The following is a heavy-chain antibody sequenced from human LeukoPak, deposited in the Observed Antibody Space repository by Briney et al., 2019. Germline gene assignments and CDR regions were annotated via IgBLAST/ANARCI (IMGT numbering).Heavy chain of an antibody. D-gene: IGHD3-22*01. CDR1: GGSISSYY. J-gene: IGHJ5*02. Sequence: PSETLSLTCTVSGGSISSYYWSWIRQPPGKGLEWIGYIYYSGSTNYNPSLKSRVTISVDTSKNRFSLKLSAVTAADTAVYYCARDFPHSSGRKREFWWFDPWGQGTLVTVSS. CDR3: ARDFPHSSGRKREFWWFDP. CDR2: IYYSGST. V-gene: IGHV4-59*01.